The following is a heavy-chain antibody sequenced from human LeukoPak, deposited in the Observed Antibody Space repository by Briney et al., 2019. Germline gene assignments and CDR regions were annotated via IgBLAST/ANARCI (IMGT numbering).Heavy chain of an antibody. Sequence: GASVKVSCKASGYTFTSYGISWVRQAPGQGLEWMGWISAYNGNTNYAQKFQGRVTMHTDTSTSTASMELRSLRSDDTAVYYCARAGYGDYALEGSWFDPWGQGNLVTVSS. CDR2: ISAYNGNT. J-gene: IGHJ5*02. D-gene: IGHD4-17*01. CDR3: ARAGYGDYALEGSWFDP. V-gene: IGHV1-18*01. CDR1: GYTFTSYG.